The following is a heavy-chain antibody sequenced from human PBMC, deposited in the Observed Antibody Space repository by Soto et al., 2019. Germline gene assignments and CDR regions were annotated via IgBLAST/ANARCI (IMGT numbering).Heavy chain of an antibody. J-gene: IGHJ4*02. D-gene: IGHD3-9*01. CDR3: ASLETYYDILTGYTPTDY. CDR2: ISSSSSYI. CDR1: GFTFSSYS. V-gene: IGHV3-21*01. Sequence: GGSLRLSCAASGFTFSSYSMNWVRQAPGKGLEWVSSISSSSSYIYYADSVKGRFTISRDNAKNSLYLQMNSLRAEDTAVYYCASLETYYDILTGYTPTDYWGQGTLVTVSS.